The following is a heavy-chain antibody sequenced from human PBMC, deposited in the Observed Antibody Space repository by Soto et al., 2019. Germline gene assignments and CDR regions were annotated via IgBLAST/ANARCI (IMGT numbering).Heavy chain of an antibody. CDR2: ISYDGSNK. CDR1: GFTFSSYG. D-gene: IGHD3-10*01. V-gene: IGHV3-30*18. CDR3: AKAGAQDLMVRGPYYFDY. J-gene: IGHJ4*02. Sequence: GGSLRLSCAASGFTFSSYGMHWVRQAPGKGLEWVAVISYDGSNKYYADSVKGRFTISRDNSKNTLYLQMNSLRAEDTAVYYCAKAGAQDLMVRGPYYFDYWGQGTLVTVSS.